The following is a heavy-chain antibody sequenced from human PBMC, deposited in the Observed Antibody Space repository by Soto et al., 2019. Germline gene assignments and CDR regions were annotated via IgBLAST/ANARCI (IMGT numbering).Heavy chain of an antibody. D-gene: IGHD3-22*01. Sequence: ASVKVSCKASGGTFGSYAISWVRQAPGQGLEWMGGIIPIFGTANYAQKFQGRVIIERDTSASTAYMELSSLRSEDTAVYYCARGGYFDSSNYLAYWGLGTLVTVSS. CDR2: IIPIFGTA. J-gene: IGHJ4*02. V-gene: IGHV1-69*05. CDR3: ARGGYFDSSNYLAY. CDR1: GGTFGSYA.